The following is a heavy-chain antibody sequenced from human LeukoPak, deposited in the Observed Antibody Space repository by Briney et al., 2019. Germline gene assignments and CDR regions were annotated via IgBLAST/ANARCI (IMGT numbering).Heavy chain of an antibody. D-gene: IGHD3-22*01. CDR1: GGSISTFY. V-gene: IGHV4-59*08. CDR2: FLYTGST. J-gene: IGHJ6*02. CDR3: ARQNYDIRAYRYHGVDV. Sequence: DPSETLSLTCTVSGGSISTFYWSWIRQSPGKGLEWIGYFLYTGSTDYNPSLKSRVTISVDTSKNQFSLKLSSVTAADTAVYYCARQNYDIRAYRYHGVDVWGQGTTVTVSS.